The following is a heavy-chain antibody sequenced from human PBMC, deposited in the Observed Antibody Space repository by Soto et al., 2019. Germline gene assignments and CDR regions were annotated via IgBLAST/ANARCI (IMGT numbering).Heavy chain of an antibody. CDR3: ARGRGLLLNWFDP. CDR2: INHSGST. D-gene: IGHD3-10*01. CDR1: GGSFSGYY. Sequence: SETLSLTCAVYGGSFSGYYWSWIRQPPGKGLEWIGEINHSGSTNYNPSLKSRVTISVDTSKNQFSLKLGSVTAADTAVYYCARGRGLLLNWFDPWGQGTLVTVSS. V-gene: IGHV4-34*01. J-gene: IGHJ5*02.